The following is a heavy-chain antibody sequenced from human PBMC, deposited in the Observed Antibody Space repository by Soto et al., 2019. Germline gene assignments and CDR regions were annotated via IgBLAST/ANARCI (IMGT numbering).Heavy chain of an antibody. CDR2: INHSGST. Sequence: SETLSLTCAVYGGCFSGYYWSWIRQPPGKGLEWIGEINHSGSTNYNPSLKSRVTISVDTSKNQFSLKLSSVTAADTAVYYCARVVGSCWSDAFDTWGKGTMAPLSS. CDR3: ARVVGSCWSDAFDT. CDR1: GGCFSGYY. V-gene: IGHV4-34*01. J-gene: IGHJ3*02. D-gene: IGHD6-19*01.